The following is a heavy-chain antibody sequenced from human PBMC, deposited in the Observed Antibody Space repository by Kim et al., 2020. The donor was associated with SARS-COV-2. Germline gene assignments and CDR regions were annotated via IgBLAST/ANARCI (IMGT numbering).Heavy chain of an antibody. J-gene: IGHJ4*02. CDR1: GGTFSSYA. Sequence: SVKVSCKASGGTFSSYAISWVRQAPGQGLEWMGRIIPILGIANYAQKFQGRVTITADKSTSTAYMELSSLRSEDTAVYYCARGPVVPAAMDYWGQGTLVTVSS. CDR3: ARGPVVPAAMDY. V-gene: IGHV1-69*04. D-gene: IGHD2-2*01. CDR2: IIPILGIA.